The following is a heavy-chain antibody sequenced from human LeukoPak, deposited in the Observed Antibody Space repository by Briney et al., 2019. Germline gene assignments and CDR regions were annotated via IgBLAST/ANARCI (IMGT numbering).Heavy chain of an antibody. D-gene: IGHD6-13*01. Sequence: GASVKVSCKASGYTFTSYAMHWVRQAPGQRLEWMGWINAGNGNTKYSQKFQGRVTITRDTSASTAYMELSSLRSEDTAVYYCARLTRYSSSWGTEYFQHWGQGTLVTVSS. CDR1: GYTFTSYA. J-gene: IGHJ1*01. CDR2: INAGNGNT. V-gene: IGHV1-3*01. CDR3: ARLTRYSSSWGTEYFQH.